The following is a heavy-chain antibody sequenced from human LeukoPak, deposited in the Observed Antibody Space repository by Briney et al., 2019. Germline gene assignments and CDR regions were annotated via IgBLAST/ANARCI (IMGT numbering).Heavy chain of an antibody. V-gene: IGHV4-38-2*02. CDR2: MFHTGST. Sequence: PSETLSLTCAVSGYSISGGYYWGWIRQPPGKGLEWIASMFHTGSTYYNPSLKSRVTLSIDTSKNQFSLKMNSLTAADTAVYYCVRDRSGGYNVDYWGQGTLVTVS. CDR1: GYSISGGYY. J-gene: IGHJ4*02. CDR3: VRDRSGGYNVDY. D-gene: IGHD1-26*01.